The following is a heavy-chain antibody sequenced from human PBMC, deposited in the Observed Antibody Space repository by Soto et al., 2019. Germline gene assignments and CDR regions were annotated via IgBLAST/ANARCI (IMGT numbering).Heavy chain of an antibody. CDR3: ARDLRLEPSYYYYGMDV. D-gene: IGHD1-1*01. Sequence: PSQTLSLTCAISGDSVSSNSAAWNWIRQSPSRGLEWLGRTYCRSKWYNDYAVSVKSRITINPDTSKNQFSLQLNSVTPEDAAVYYCARDLRLEPSYYYYGMDVWGQGTTVTVSS. CDR1: GDSVSSNSAA. V-gene: IGHV6-1*01. J-gene: IGHJ6*02. CDR2: TYCRSKWYN.